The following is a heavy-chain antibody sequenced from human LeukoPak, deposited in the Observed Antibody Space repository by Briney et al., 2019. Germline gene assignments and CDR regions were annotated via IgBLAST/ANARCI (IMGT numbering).Heavy chain of an antibody. CDR3: TTAPAAFDI. V-gene: IGHV3-15*01. Sequence: PGGSLKLSCTASGFIFSNAWMSWVRQAPGKGLEWVGRIKSKTDGGTTDYAAPVKDRFTISRDDSKDTLFLQINSLKIEDTAVYYCTTAPAAFDIWGQGTMVTVTS. J-gene: IGHJ3*02. CDR1: GFIFSNAW. CDR2: IKSKTDGGTT.